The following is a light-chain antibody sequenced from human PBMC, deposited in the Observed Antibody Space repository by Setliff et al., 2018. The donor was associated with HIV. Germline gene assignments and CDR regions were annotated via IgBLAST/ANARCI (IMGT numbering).Light chain of an antibody. Sequence: QSALTQPPSASGSPGQSVTISCVGTSSDVGGYNYVSWYQQHPGKAPKPIIYEVTKRPSGVSHRFSGSKSGNMASLTISGLQAEDEADYYCCSYAGSSTYYVFGSGTKVTVL. CDR3: CSYAGSSTYYV. V-gene: IGLV2-23*02. CDR2: EVT. CDR1: SSDVGGYNY. J-gene: IGLJ1*01.